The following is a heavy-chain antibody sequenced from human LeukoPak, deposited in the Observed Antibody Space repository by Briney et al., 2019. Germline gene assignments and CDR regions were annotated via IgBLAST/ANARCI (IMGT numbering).Heavy chain of an antibody. CDR2: ISTYNGNT. Sequence: ASVKVSCKAPGYTFTSYGISWVRQAPGQGLEWMGWISTYNGNTIYAQKLQGRVTMTTDTSTTTAYMELRSLRSDDTAVYYCARDWKINYDILTGYFTQDGMDVWGQGTTVTVSS. D-gene: IGHD3-9*01. J-gene: IGHJ6*02. V-gene: IGHV1-18*01. CDR1: GYTFTSYG. CDR3: ARDWKINYDILTGYFTQDGMDV.